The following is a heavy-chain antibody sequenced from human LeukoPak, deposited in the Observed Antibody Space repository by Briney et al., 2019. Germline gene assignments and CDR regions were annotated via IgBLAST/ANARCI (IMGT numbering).Heavy chain of an antibody. V-gene: IGHV3-9*01. D-gene: IGHD3-16*01. J-gene: IGHJ4*02. CDR2: ISWNSGSI. CDR3: ARDYVQDY. Sequence: GGSLRLSCAASGFTFDDYAMRWVRQAPGKGLEWVSGISWNSGSIGYADSVKGRFTISRDNAKNSLYLQMNSLRDEDTAVYYCARDYVQDYWGQGTLVTVSS. CDR1: GFTFDDYA.